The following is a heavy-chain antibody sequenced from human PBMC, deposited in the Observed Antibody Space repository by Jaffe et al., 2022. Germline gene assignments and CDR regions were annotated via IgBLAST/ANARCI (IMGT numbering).Heavy chain of an antibody. CDR3: VRHLTVRGYYYYMDV. V-gene: IGHV5-51*01. CDR1: GYSFTSYW. Sequence: EVQLVQSGAEVKKPGESLKISCKGSGYSFTSYWIGWVRQMPGKGLEWMGIIYPGDSDTRYSPSFQGQVTISADKSISTAYLQWSSLKASDTAMYYCVRHLTVRGYYYYMDVWGKGTTVTVSS. D-gene: IGHD3-10*02. CDR2: IYPGDSDT. J-gene: IGHJ6*03.